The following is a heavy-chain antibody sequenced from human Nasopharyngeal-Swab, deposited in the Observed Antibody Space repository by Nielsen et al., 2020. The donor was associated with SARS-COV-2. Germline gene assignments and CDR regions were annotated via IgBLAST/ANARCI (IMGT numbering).Heavy chain of an antibody. D-gene: IGHD6-13*01. CDR2: ISVSGGGT. CDR3: AKRGSGSSWNAEDY. J-gene: IGHJ4*01. CDR1: GFTFSSYW. Sequence: GGSLRLSCAASGFTFSSYWMHWVRQAPGKGLEWVSVISVSGGGTYYADSVKGRFTISRDISKNRLYLQMNSLRAEDTAVYYCAKRGSGSSWNAEDYWGHGTLVTVSS. V-gene: IGHV3-23*01.